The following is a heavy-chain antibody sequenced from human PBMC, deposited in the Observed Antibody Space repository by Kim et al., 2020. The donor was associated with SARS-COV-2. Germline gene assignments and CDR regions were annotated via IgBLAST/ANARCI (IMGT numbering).Heavy chain of an antibody. D-gene: IGHD6-19*01. CDR2: ISSSSSYT. CDR3: VGDPIDSSGGAFDI. Sequence: GGSLRLSCAASGFTFSDYYMSWIRQAPGKGLEWVSYISSSSSYTNYADSVKGRFTISRDNAKNSLYLQMNSLRAEDTAVYYCVGDPIDSSGGAFDIWGHGTMVTVSS. V-gene: IGHV3-11*03. J-gene: IGHJ3*02. CDR1: GFTFSDYY.